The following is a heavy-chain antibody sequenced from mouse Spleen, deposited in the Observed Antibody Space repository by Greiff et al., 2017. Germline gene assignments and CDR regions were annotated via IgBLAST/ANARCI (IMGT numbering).Heavy chain of an antibody. V-gene: IGHV1S81*02. D-gene: IGHD2-14*01. CDR3: ARAYYRYDGYYFDY. CDR2: INPSNGRT. J-gene: IGHJ2*01. Sequence: LQESGAELVKPGASVKLSCKASGYTFTSYWMHWVKQRPGQGLEWIGEINPSNGRTNYNEKFKSKATLTVDKSSSTAYMQLSSLTSEDSAVYYCARAYYRYDGYYFDYWGQGTTLTVSS. CDR1: GYTFTSYW.